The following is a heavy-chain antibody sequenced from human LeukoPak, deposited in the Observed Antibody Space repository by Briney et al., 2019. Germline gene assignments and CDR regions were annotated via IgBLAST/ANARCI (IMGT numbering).Heavy chain of an antibody. V-gene: IGHV4-59*01. CDR3: VRGGYDFWSGYGKFDY. D-gene: IGHD3-3*01. Sequence: SETLSLTCTVSGGSISSYYWSWIRQPPGKGLEWIGYIYYRGSINYNPSLKSRVTMSVDTSKNQFSLKLSSVTAADTAVYYCVRGGYDFWSGYGKFDYWGQGTLVTVSS. J-gene: IGHJ4*02. CDR1: GGSISSYY. CDR2: IYYRGSI.